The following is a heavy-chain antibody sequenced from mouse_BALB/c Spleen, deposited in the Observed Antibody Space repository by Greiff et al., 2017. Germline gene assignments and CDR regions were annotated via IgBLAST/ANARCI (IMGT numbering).Heavy chain of an antibody. J-gene: IGHJ1*01. CDR3: ARDYRYEWYFDV. V-gene: IGHV1-14*01. Sequence: EVQLQQSGPELVKPGASVKMSCKASGYTFTSYVMHWVKQKPGQGLEWIGYINPYNDGTNYNEKFKSKGTLTVDTSSSTAYMQLSSLASEDSALYYCARDYRYEWYFDVWGAGTTVTVSS. D-gene: IGHD2-14*01. CDR2: INPYNDGT. CDR1: GYTFTSYV.